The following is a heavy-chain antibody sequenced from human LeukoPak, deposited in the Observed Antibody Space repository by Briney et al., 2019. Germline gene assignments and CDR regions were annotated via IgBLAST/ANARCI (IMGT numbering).Heavy chain of an antibody. CDR3: ARDRGGSSWYYFDY. J-gene: IGHJ4*02. D-gene: IGHD6-13*01. CDR1: GFTVSSNY. CDR2: IYSGGST. Sequence: GGSLRLSCVASGFTVSSNYMSWVRQAPGKGLEWVSVIYSGGSTYYADSVKGRFTISRDNSKNTLYLQMNSLRAEDTAVYYCARDRGGSSWYYFDYWGQGTLDTVSS. V-gene: IGHV3-66*01.